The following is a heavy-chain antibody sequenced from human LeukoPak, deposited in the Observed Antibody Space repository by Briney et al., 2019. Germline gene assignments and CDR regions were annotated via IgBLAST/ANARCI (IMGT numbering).Heavy chain of an antibody. D-gene: IGHD2-2*01. J-gene: IGHJ6*02. Sequence: GESLKISCEGSGYRFTNYWIGWVRQMPGKGLEWMGIIYPGDSETRYSPSFQGQVTISADKSISTAYLQWSSLKASDTAMYYCARHSYCSSTTCYYYYGMDVWGQGTTVTVSS. CDR3: ARHSYCSSTTCYYYYGMDV. CDR2: IYPGDSET. V-gene: IGHV5-51*01. CDR1: GYRFTNYW.